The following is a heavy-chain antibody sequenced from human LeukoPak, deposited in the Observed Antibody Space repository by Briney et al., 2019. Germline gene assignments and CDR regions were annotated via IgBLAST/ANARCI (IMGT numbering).Heavy chain of an antibody. Sequence: GGSLRLSCAASGFPFSNYAMSWVRQAPGKGLEWVSTISGNGGSTYYADSVKGRFTISRDNSKNTVYLQMSSLSVEDTAVYYCAKRIAATSFDYWGQGTLVTVFS. CDR3: AKRIAATSFDY. CDR1: GFPFSNYA. J-gene: IGHJ4*02. D-gene: IGHD6-13*01. CDR2: ISGNGGST. V-gene: IGHV3-23*01.